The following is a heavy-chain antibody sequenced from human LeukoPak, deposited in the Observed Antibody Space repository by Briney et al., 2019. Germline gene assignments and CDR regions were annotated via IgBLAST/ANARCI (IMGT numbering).Heavy chain of an antibody. CDR3: ARVRTYSSSWPEAFDI. V-gene: IGHV3-30-3*01. Sequence: GRSLRLSCAASGFTFSSYAMHWVRQAPGKGLEWVAVISYDGSNKYYADSVKGRFTISRDNSKNTLYLQMNSLRAEDTAVYYCARVRTYSSSWPEAFDIWGQGTMVTVSS. CDR2: ISYDGSNK. D-gene: IGHD6-13*01. J-gene: IGHJ3*02. CDR1: GFTFSSYA.